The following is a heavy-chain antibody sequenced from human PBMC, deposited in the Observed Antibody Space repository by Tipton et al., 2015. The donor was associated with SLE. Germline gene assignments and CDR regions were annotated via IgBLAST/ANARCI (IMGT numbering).Heavy chain of an antibody. D-gene: IGHD6-19*01. Sequence: SLRLSCAASGFNFRNYAMHWVRQAPGKGLEWVAALWFDGSTKYYAESVKGRFTLSRDNSKNTLNLEISDVTVDDTGIYYCARDARSSGWSVSWFDPWGQGSLVTVST. CDR1: GFNFRNYA. CDR3: ARDARSSGWSVSWFDP. J-gene: IGHJ5*02. V-gene: IGHV3-33*01. CDR2: LWFDGSTK.